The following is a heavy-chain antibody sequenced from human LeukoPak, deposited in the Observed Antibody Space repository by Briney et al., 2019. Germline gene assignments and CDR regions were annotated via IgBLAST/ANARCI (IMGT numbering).Heavy chain of an antibody. Sequence: PSETLSLTCAVYGGSFSSYYWSWIRQPPGKGLEWIGYIYYSGSTNYNPSLKSRVTISIDTSRTQFSLKLSSVTAADTAVYYCARSELLWFGGVNSGFDYWGQGTLVTVSS. D-gene: IGHD3-10*01. J-gene: IGHJ4*02. CDR2: IYYSGST. V-gene: IGHV4-59*01. CDR1: GGSFSSYY. CDR3: ARSELLWFGGVNSGFDY.